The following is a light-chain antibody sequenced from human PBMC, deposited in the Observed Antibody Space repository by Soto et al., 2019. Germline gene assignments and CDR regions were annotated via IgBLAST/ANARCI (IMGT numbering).Light chain of an antibody. CDR1: QSVLYSSNNRNY. J-gene: IGKJ1*01. CDR3: QHYRTTTSWT. Sequence: DIVMTQSPDSLAVSLGERATINCKSSQSVLYSSNNRNYLAWYQQKPGQPPKLLIYWASTRASGVPDRFSGSGSGTEFTLTIRNLQAEDVAVYYGQHYRTTTSWTFGQGTKVEIK. CDR2: WAS. V-gene: IGKV4-1*01.